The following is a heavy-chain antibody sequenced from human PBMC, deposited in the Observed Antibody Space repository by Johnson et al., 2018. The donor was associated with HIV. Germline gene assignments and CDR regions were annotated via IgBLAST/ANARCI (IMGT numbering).Heavy chain of an antibody. Sequence: QVQLVESGGGVVQPGRSLRLSCAASGFTFSSYAMHWVRRAPGKGLEWVAVISYDGSNKYYADSVKGRFTISRDNSKNTLYLQMNSLRAEDTAVYYCASDSSGYDERGEKDAFDIWGQGTMVTVSS. J-gene: IGHJ3*02. D-gene: IGHD3-22*01. CDR2: ISYDGSNK. CDR1: GFTFSSYA. CDR3: ASDSSGYDERGEKDAFDI. V-gene: IGHV3-30-3*01.